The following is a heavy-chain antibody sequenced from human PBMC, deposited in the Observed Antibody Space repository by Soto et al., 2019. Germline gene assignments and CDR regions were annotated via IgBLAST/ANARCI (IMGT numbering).Heavy chain of an antibody. D-gene: IGHD3-22*01. V-gene: IGHV1-18*01. CDR2: ISGYNSKT. J-gene: IGHJ4*02. Sequence: ASVKVSCKASGYTLTSYGSSWVRQAPGQGLEWMGWISGYNSKTKYAQKFQGRVSMTTDTFSSTAYMEVRSLTFDDTAVYYCTRDAGFDSRSYYFDNWGQGTLVTVSS. CDR1: GYTLTSYG. CDR3: TRDAGFDSRSYYFDN.